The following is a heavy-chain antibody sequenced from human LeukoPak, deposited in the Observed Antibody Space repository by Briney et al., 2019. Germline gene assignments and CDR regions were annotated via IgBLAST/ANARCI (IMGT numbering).Heavy chain of an antibody. J-gene: IGHJ5*02. CDR2: INHSGGT. Sequence: PSETLSLTCTVSGGSISSGGYYWSWIRQPPGKGLEWIGEINHSGGTNYNPSLKSRVTISVDTSKNQFSLKLSSVTAADTAVYYCARGWSEYSSSWYGRWWFDPWGQGTLVTVSS. CDR1: GGSISSGGYY. V-gene: IGHV4-39*07. CDR3: ARGWSEYSSSWYGRWWFDP. D-gene: IGHD6-13*01.